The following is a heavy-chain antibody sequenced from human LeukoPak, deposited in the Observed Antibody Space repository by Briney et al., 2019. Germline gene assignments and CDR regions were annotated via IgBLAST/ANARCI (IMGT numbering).Heavy chain of an antibody. D-gene: IGHD5-18*01. CDR3: ARQTGYSYGRTGNAFDV. CDR1: GGSISSSSYY. V-gene: IGHV4-39*07. CDR2: IYYSGST. Sequence: SETLSLTCTVSGGSISSSSYYWGWIRQPPGKGLEGIGSIYYSGSTNYNPSLKSRVTISVDTSKNQFSLKLSSVTAADTAVYYCARQTGYSYGRTGNAFDVWGQGTMVTVSS. J-gene: IGHJ3*01.